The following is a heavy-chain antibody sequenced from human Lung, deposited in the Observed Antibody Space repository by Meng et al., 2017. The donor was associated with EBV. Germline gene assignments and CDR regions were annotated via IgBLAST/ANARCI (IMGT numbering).Heavy chain of an antibody. CDR1: VGSCSVYD. D-gene: IGHD3-10*01. Sequence: QVARAQVAAGLLKPSATLSLSSAFYVGSCSVYDWRWICQPPGKGLEWIGEIPHRGSSAHNPSLKSRVRMSIDKSKNQFSLKLTSVTAADTAVYHCLRGSGGSVWGQGTLVTVS. CDR2: IPHRGSS. J-gene: IGHJ1*01. V-gene: IGHV4-34*01. CDR3: LRGSGGSV.